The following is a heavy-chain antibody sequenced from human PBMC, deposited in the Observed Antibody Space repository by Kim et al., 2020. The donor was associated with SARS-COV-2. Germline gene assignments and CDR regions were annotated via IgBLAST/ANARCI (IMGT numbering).Heavy chain of an antibody. Sequence: GESLKISCKGSGYSFTSYWIGWVRQMPGKGLEWMGIIYPGDSDTRYSPSFQGQVTISADKSISTAYLQWSSLKASDTAMYYCARHCRSSSTSCYKDYWGQGTLVTVSS. V-gene: IGHV5-51*01. J-gene: IGHJ4*02. CDR3: ARHCRSSSTSCYKDY. CDR2: IYPGDSDT. D-gene: IGHD2-2*01. CDR1: GYSFTSYW.